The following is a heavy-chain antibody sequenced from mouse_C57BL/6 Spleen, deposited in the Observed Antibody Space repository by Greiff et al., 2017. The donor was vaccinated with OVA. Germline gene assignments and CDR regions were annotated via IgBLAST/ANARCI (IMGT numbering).Heavy chain of an antibody. J-gene: IGHJ4*01. CDR1: GYTFTSYW. V-gene: IGHV1-64*01. CDR3: ARSNSGYAMDC. Sequence: QVQLQQPGAELVKPGASVKLSCKASGYTFTSYWMHWVKQRPGQGLEWIGMIHPNSGSTNYNEKFKSKATLTVDKSSSTAYMQLSSLTSEDSAVYYCARSNSGYAMDCWGQGTSVTVSS. CDR2: IHPNSGST. D-gene: IGHD3-2*02.